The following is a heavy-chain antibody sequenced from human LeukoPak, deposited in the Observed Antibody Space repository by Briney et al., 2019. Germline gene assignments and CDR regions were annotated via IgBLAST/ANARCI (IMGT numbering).Heavy chain of an antibody. J-gene: IGHJ5*02. CDR1: GGSISSGGYY. CDR3: ARDRAGAGFDSSGYSWFDP. CDR2: IYYSGST. V-gene: IGHV4-31*03. Sequence: SETLSLTCTASGGSISSGGYYWSWIRQHPGKGLEWIGYIYYSGSTYYNPSLKSRVTISVDTSKNQFSLKLSSVTAADTAVHYCARDRAGAGFDSSGYSWFDPWGQGTLVTVSS. D-gene: IGHD3-22*01.